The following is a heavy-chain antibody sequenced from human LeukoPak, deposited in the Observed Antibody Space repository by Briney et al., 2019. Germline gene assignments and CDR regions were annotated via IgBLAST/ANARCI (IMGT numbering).Heavy chain of an antibody. Sequence: SVKVSCKASGGTFSSYAISWVRQAPGQGLEWMGGIIPIFGTANYAQKFQGRVMITADESTSTAYMELSSLRSEDTAVYYCARDIGDGIHRYSSGWHPGGNYFDYWGQGTLVTVSS. CDR3: ARDIGDGIHRYSSGWHPGGNYFDY. J-gene: IGHJ4*02. V-gene: IGHV1-69*13. CDR2: IIPIFGTA. D-gene: IGHD6-19*01. CDR1: GGTFSSYA.